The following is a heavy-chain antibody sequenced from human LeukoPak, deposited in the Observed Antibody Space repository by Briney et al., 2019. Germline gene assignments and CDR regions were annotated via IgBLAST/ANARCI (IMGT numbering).Heavy chain of an antibody. CDR2: IYYSGST. CDR1: GGSISSYY. V-gene: IGHV4-59*01. Sequence: SETLSLTCTVSGGSISSYYWSRLRQPPGKGLEWIGYIYYSGSTNYNPSLKSRVTISVDTSKNQFSLKLSSVTAADTAVYYCAREVGPWELRSADAFDIWGQGTMVTVSS. D-gene: IGHD1-26*01. J-gene: IGHJ3*02. CDR3: AREVGPWELRSADAFDI.